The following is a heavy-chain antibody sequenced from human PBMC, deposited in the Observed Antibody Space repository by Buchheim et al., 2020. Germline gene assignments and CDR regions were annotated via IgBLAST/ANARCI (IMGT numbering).Heavy chain of an antibody. Sequence: EVQLVESGGGLVQPGGSLRLSCAASGFTFSSYWMSWVRQAPGKGLEWVANIKQDGSEKYYVDSVKGRFTISRDNAKNSLYLKMNSLRAEDTAVYYCARPRSGSSIGPENWFDPWGQGTL. V-gene: IGHV3-7*01. J-gene: IGHJ5*02. CDR3: ARPRSGSSIGPENWFDP. CDR2: IKQDGSEK. CDR1: GFTFSSYW. D-gene: IGHD3-10*01.